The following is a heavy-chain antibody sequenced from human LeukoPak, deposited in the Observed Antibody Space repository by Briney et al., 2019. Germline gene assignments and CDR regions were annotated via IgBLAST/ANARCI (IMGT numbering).Heavy chain of an antibody. CDR2: ISSSGNTI. V-gene: IGHV3-48*03. CDR3: ARGWKLGD. J-gene: IGHJ4*02. CDR1: RXTFSTYE. D-gene: IGHD1-1*01. Sequence: GSLRLSCAASRXTFSTYEMNWVRQAPGKGLEWVSYISSSGNTINYADSVKGRFTISRDNAKNSLFLQMKSLRAEDTAVYYCARGWKLGDWGQGTLVTVSS.